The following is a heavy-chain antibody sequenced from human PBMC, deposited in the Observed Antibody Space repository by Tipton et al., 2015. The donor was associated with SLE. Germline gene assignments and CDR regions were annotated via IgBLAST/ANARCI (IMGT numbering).Heavy chain of an antibody. D-gene: IGHD3-9*01. CDR2: IYPGDSDT. CDR1: GYSFTSYW. J-gene: IGHJ3*01. CDR3: ARHPQLTGAFDV. V-gene: IGHV5-51*01. Sequence: QLVQSGAEVKKPGESLKISCKGFGYSFTSYWIGWVRQMPEKGLEWMGIIYPGDSDTRYSPAFEGQVTISADKSINTAYLRLNTLKASDTAMYYCARHPQLTGAFDVWAQGTMVIVSS.